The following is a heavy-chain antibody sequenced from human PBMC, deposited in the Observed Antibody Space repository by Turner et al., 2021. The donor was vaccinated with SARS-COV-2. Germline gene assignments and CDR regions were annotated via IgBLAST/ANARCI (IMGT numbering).Heavy chain of an antibody. J-gene: IGHJ4*02. V-gene: IGHV3-30*18. CDR1: GFTFSIYG. D-gene: IGHD4-4*01. Sequence: QVQLVASGGGVVQPGRSLRLSCAASGFTFSIYGMHWVRQAPGKGVEWVAVTSYDGSNKYYADSVKGRFTISRDNSKNTLYVQMNSLRAEDTAVYYCAKQQGLYSNPMYYFDYWGQGTLVTVSS. CDR3: AKQQGLYSNPMYYFDY. CDR2: TSYDGSNK.